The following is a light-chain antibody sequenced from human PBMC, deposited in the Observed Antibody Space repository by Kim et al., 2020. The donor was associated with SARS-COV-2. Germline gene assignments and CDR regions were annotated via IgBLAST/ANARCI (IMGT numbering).Light chain of an antibody. CDR1: QGVSNN. CDR3: QQYNNWPPIT. V-gene: IGKV3-15*01. CDR2: GAS. Sequence: EIVMTQSPATLSVSLGQRVTLSCRASQGVSNNLAWYQQRPGQAPRLLIYGASTRATGIPARFSGSGSGTEFTLTITSLQSEDFAVYYFQQYNNWPPITFGQGTRLEIK. J-gene: IGKJ5*01.